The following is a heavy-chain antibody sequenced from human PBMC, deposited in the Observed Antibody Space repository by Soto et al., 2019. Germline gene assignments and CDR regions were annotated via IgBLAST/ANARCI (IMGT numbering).Heavy chain of an antibody. J-gene: IGHJ6*02. V-gene: IGHV1-69*13. D-gene: IGHD5-12*01. CDR1: GGTFSSYA. Sequence: SVKVSCKASGGTFSSYAISWVRQAPGQGLEWVGGIIPIFGTANYAQKFQGRVTITADESTSTAYMELSSLRSEDTAVYYCARDTATIEMATMTDYYYYYGMDVWGQGTMVTVSS. CDR3: ARDTATIEMATMTDYYYYYGMDV. CDR2: IIPIFGTA.